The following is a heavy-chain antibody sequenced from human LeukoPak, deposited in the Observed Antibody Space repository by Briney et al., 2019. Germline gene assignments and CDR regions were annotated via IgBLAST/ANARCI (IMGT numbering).Heavy chain of an antibody. CDR1: GFTFSNAW. CDR2: IKSKTDGGTT. D-gene: IGHD1-20*01. CDR3: TTGSDNWNDVDFDY. Sequence: GGSLRLSCAASGFTFSNAWMNWVRQAPGKGLEWVGRIKSKTDGGTTDYAAPVKGRFTISRDDSKNTLYLQMNSLRTEDTAVYYCTTGSDNWNDVDFDYWGQGTLATVSS. V-gene: IGHV3-15*07. J-gene: IGHJ4*02.